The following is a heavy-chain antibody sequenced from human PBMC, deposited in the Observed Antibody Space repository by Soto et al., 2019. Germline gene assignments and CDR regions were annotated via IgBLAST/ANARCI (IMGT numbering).Heavy chain of an antibody. CDR3: ASPVDYGGNSGHAFDI. CDR2: IYNSRTT. D-gene: IGHD4-17*01. V-gene: IGHV4-39*01. CDR1: GGSIISSSYY. J-gene: IGHJ3*02. Sequence: QLQLQESGPGLVKPSETLSLTCTVSGGSIISSSYYWGWIRQPPGKGLEWIGNIYNSRTTYYNPSLKSRVTISGDTSKNQFSLKLSSVTAADTAVYYCASPVDYGGNSGHAFDIWGQGTTVTVSS.